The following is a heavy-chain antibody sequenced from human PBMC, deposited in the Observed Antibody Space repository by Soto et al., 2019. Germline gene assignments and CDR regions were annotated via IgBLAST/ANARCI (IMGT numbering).Heavy chain of an antibody. CDR3: ARGSYYYYYYGMDV. Sequence: SETLSLTCTVSGGSISSYYWSWIRQPPGKGLEWIGYIYYSGSTNYNPSLKSRVTISVDTSKNQFSLKLSSVTDADTAVYYCARGSYYYYYYGMDVWGQGTTVTVSS. V-gene: IGHV4-59*01. CDR2: IYYSGST. J-gene: IGHJ6*02. CDR1: GGSISSYY.